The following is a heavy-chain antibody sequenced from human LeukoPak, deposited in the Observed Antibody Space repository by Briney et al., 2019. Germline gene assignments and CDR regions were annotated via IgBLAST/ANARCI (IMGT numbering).Heavy chain of an antibody. V-gene: IGHV4-4*02. D-gene: IGHD3-10*01. CDR3: ARDSGSGSYYKNAFDI. Sequence: SETLSLTCAVSGGSISSSNWWSWVRQPPGKGLEWIGEIYHSGSTNYNPSLKSRVTISVDKSKNQFSLKLSSVTAADTAVYYCARDSGSGSYYKNAFDIWGQGTMVSVSS. CDR2: IYHSGST. CDR1: GGSISSSNW. J-gene: IGHJ3*02.